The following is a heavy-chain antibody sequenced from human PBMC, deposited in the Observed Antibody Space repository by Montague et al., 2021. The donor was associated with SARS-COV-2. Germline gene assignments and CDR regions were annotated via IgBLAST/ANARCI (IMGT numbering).Heavy chain of an antibody. Sequence: SETLSLTCAVSGTSFSGYNWNWIRQPPGKGLEWIGEINNGGSTKYSPSLKSRLPISADTYKNQFSLKLTSVAAADTAVSYCARLRDGVVPSPILGVGPYYSYYDIDVWGRGTTVTVSS. D-gene: IGHD3-10*01. CDR2: INNGGST. V-gene: IGHV4-34*01. CDR1: GTSFSGYN. CDR3: ARLRDGVVPSPILGVGPYYSYYDIDV. J-gene: IGHJ6*03.